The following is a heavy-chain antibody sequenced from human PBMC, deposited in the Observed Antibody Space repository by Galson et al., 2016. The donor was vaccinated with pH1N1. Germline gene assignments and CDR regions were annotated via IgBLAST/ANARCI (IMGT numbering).Heavy chain of an antibody. CDR3: ATGYRCTRTNCYGYYYHYMVV. Sequence: SVKVSCKASGYTFTELSMNWVRQAPGKGLEWMGGFNPETGETKYAQNFQGRIIMTEDIPTETAYMEMTNLRSDDTAVYYCATGYRCTRTNCYGYYYHYMVVWGRGAAITVSS. V-gene: IGHV1-24*01. CDR2: FNPETGET. J-gene: IGHJ6*03. D-gene: IGHD2-2*01. CDR1: GYTFTELS.